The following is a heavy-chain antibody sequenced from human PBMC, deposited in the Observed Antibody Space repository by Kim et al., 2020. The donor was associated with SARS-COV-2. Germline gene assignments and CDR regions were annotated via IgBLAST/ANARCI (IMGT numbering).Heavy chain of an antibody. V-gene: IGHV4-34*01. CDR3: ARGRRLAAAGTVGFGGFRWFDP. CDR1: GGSFSGYY. J-gene: IGHJ5*02. Sequence: SETLSLTCAVYGGSFSGYYWSWIRQPPGKGLEWIGEINHSGSTNYNPSLKSRVTTSVDTSKNQFSLKLSSVTAADTAVYYCARGRRLAAAGTVGFGGFRWFDPWGQGTLVTVSS. CDR2: INHSGST. D-gene: IGHD6-13*01.